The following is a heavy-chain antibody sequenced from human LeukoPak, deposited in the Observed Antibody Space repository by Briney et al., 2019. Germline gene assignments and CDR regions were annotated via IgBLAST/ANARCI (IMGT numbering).Heavy chain of an antibody. CDR3: ARDLSRGVNYYALDV. CDR1: GFTFSDHY. D-gene: IGHD2-8*02. CDR2: ISTSGSTI. V-gene: IGHV3-11*01. J-gene: IGHJ6*02. Sequence: GGSLRLSCAASGFTFSDHYMTWIRQAPGKGLEWVSYISTSGSTIYYADSVKGRFTISRDNAKSSLYLQMDSLRADDTAVYYCARDLSRGVNYYALDVWGQGTTVTVSS.